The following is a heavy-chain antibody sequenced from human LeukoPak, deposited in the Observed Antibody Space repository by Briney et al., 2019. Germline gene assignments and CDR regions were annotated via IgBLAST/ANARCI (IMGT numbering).Heavy chain of an antibody. D-gene: IGHD6-13*01. V-gene: IGHV3-74*01. CDR3: ARVAYGSSWYVDY. J-gene: IGHJ4*02. CDR2: INSDGRST. CDR1: GFTFSSYW. Sequence: GGSLRLSCAASGFTFSSYWMHWIRQVPEKGLVWVSRINSDGRSTSYADSVKGRFTISRHNAKNTLYLPMNSLTAEDTSVDYCARVAYGSSWYVDYWGEGNPVTVSS.